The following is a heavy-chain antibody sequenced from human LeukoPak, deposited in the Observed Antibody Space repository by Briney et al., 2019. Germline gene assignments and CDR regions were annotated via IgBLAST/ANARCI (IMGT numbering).Heavy chain of an antibody. V-gene: IGHV3-11*06. CDR2: ISSSSSYT. CDR3: ARAPVATMADY. CDR1: GFTFSDYY. J-gene: IGHJ4*02. Sequence: PGGSLRLSCAASGFTFSDYYMSWIRQAPGKGLEWVSYISSSSSYTNYADSVKGRFTISRDIAKNSLYLQMNSLRAEDTAVYYCARAPVATMADYWGQGTLVTVSS. D-gene: IGHD5-12*01.